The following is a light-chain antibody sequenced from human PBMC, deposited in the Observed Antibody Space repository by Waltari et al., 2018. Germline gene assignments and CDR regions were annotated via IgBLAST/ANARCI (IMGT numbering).Light chain of an antibody. CDR2: DVS. CDR1: DSDIGAYNY. CDR3: SSYTRRNTVI. V-gene: IGLV2-14*03. Sequence: QSALAQPASVSGSPGQSITISCTGTDSDIGAYNYVSWYQQHPGIAPKLLLYDVSDRPSGVSERLSGSKSGKTASLTISGLQPEDAADYYCSSYTRRNTVIFGGGTKLTVV. J-gene: IGLJ2*01.